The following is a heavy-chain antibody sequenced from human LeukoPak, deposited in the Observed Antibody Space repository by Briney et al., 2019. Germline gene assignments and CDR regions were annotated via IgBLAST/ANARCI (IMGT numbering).Heavy chain of an antibody. CDR3: AKEPYSGSIFDS. CDR2: IWYDGSNK. V-gene: IGHV3-33*06. D-gene: IGHD1-26*01. CDR1: GFTFSSYG. J-gene: IGHJ4*02. Sequence: GGSLRLSCAASGFTFSSYGMHWVRQAPGKGLEWVAAIWYDGSNKYYADSVKGRFTISRDNPKNTLYLQMNSLRAEDTAVYYCAKEPYSGSIFDSWGQGTLVTVSS.